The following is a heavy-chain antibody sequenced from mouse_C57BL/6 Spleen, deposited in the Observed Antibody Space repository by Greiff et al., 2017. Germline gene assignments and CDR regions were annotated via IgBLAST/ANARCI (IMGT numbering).Heavy chain of an antibody. CDR2: IDPETGGT. J-gene: IGHJ3*01. CDR1: GYTFTDYE. Sequence: QVQLQQSGAELVRPGASVTLSCKASGYTFTDYEMHWVKQTPVHGLEWIGAIDPETGGTAYNQKFKGKAILTADKSSSTAYMELRSLTSEDSDVYYCTRRVHWDGGFAYWGQGTLVTVSA. D-gene: IGHD4-1*01. V-gene: IGHV1-15*01. CDR3: TRRVHWDGGFAY.